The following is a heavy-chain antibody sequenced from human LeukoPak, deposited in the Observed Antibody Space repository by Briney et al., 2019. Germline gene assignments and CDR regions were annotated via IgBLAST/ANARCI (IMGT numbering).Heavy chain of an antibody. CDR3: AKASAMIVVVSKHFDY. CDR2: IRESSGST. V-gene: IGHV3-23*01. D-gene: IGHD3-22*01. Sequence: GGSLRLSCAASGFTFSSYGMSWVRQAPGKGLEWVSSIRESSGSTYYADSVKGRFTISRDNSKNTLYLQMNSLRAEDTAVYYCAKASAMIVVVSKHFDYWGQGTLVTVSS. CDR1: GFTFSSYG. J-gene: IGHJ4*02.